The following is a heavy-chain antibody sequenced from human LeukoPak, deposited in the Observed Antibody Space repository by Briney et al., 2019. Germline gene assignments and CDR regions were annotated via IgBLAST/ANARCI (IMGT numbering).Heavy chain of an antibody. CDR2: IDPESGGT. J-gene: IGHJ5*02. CDR1: GYTFTDSY. D-gene: IGHD2-15*01. CDR3: TRNYCRGGTCYSWFDP. Sequence: ASVKVSCKASGYTFTDSYIHWVQQAPGQGLEWMGWIDPESGGTSYARKFRGRVTMTRDTSISTAYMELSRLRSDDTALFYCTRNYCRGGTCYSWFDPWGQGTLVTVSS. V-gene: IGHV1-2*02.